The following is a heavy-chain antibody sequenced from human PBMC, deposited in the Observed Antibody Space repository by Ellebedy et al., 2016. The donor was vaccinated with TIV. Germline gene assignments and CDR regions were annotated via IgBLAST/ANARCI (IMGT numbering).Heavy chain of an antibody. CDR3: ARVGVSGWFDP. Sequence: SETLSLTCTVSGGSISSSSYYWSWIRQPPGKGLEWIGYIYYSGSTNYNPSLKSRVTISVDTSKNQFSLKLSSVTAADTAVYYCARVGVSGWFDPWGQGTLVTVSS. CDR1: GGSISSSSYY. CDR2: IYYSGST. D-gene: IGHD3-16*01. V-gene: IGHV4-61*01. J-gene: IGHJ5*02.